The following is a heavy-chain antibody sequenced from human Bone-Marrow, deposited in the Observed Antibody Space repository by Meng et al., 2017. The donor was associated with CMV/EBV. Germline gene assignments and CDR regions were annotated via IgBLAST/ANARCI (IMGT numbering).Heavy chain of an antibody. V-gene: IGHV3-33*06. CDR1: GFTFSSYG. Sequence: GGSLRLSCAASGFTFSSYGMHWVRQAPGKGLEWVAVIWYDGSNKYYADSVKGRFTISRDNSKNTLYLQMNSLRAEDTAVYYCAKDGGVLMVYATYFDYWGQGTRVTGSS. J-gene: IGHJ4*02. CDR2: IWYDGSNK. CDR3: AKDGGVLMVYATYFDY. D-gene: IGHD2-8*01.